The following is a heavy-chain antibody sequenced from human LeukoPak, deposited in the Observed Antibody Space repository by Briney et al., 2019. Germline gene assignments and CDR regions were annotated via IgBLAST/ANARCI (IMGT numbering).Heavy chain of an antibody. Sequence: NPSETLSLTCAVYGGSFSGYYWSWIRQPPGKGLEWIGEINHSGSTNYNPSLKSRVTISVDTSKNQFSLKLSSVTAADTAVYYCARGPGYSSNWGQGTLVTVSS. CDR3: ARGPGYSSN. CDR2: INHSGST. V-gene: IGHV4-34*01. J-gene: IGHJ4*02. CDR1: GGSFSGYY. D-gene: IGHD6-13*01.